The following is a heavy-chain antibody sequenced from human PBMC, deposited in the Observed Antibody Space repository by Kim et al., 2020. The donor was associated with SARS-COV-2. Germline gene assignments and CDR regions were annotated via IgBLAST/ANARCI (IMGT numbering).Heavy chain of an antibody. CDR3: ARHPLMNTFGGVIVMAPDS. CDR1: GGSISSSSYY. J-gene: IGHJ4*02. D-gene: IGHD3-16*02. Sequence: SETLSLTCTVSGGSISSSSYYWGWIRQPPGKGLEWIGSIYYSGSTYYNPSLKSRDTISVDTSKNQFSLKLSSVTAADTAMYYCARHPLMNTFGGVIVMAPDSWGQATLVNVSS. CDR2: IYYSGST. V-gene: IGHV4-39*01.